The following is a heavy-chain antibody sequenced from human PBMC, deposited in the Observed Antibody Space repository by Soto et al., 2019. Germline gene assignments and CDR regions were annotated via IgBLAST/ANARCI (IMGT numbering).Heavy chain of an antibody. D-gene: IGHD2-21*02. Sequence: QVQLQESGPGLVKPSQTLSLTCTVSGGSISSGGYYWSWIRQHPGKGLEWIGYIYYSGSTYYNPSLKSRVTISVNTSKKQFSLKLSSVTAADTAVYYCARVGVCGGDCYVGAFDIWGQGTMVTVSS. CDR1: GGSISSGGYY. CDR2: IYYSGST. CDR3: ARVGVCGGDCYVGAFDI. V-gene: IGHV4-31*03. J-gene: IGHJ3*02.